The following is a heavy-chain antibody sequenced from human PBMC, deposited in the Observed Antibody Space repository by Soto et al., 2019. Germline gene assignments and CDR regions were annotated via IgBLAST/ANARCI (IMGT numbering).Heavy chain of an antibody. CDR2: IIPIFGSA. V-gene: IGHV1-69*06. Sequence: QVQLVQSGAEVKKPGSSVKVSCNASGGTFSSYAVNWVRQAPGQGLEWMGGIIPIFGSANYAQKFQGRVTITADKSTSTAYMELSSLRSEDTAVYYCARDPSSSSWSNYYYYGMDVWGQGTTVTVSS. CDR3: ARDPSSSSWSNYYYYGMDV. J-gene: IGHJ6*02. D-gene: IGHD6-13*01. CDR1: GGTFSSYA.